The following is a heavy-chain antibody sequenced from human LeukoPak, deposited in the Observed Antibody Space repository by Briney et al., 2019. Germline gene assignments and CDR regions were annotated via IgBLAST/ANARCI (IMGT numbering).Heavy chain of an antibody. CDR1: GDSISGYY. D-gene: IGHD5-12*01. V-gene: IGHV4-59*01. CDR3: ARGRVATISATKGDYYYYMDV. CDR2: IYSSGST. J-gene: IGHJ6*03. Sequence: SETLSLTCTVSGDSISGYYWSWIRQPPGKGLEWIGFIYSSGSTNYNPSLKSRVTISVDTSKNQFALRVNSVTAADTAVYYCARGRVATISATKGDYYYYMDVWGKGTTVTISS.